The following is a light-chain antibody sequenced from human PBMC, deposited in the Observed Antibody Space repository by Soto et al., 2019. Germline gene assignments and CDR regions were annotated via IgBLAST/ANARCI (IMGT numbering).Light chain of an antibody. J-gene: IGLJ2*01. CDR1: NSDIGYYNY. Sequence: QSALTQPPSASGSPGQSVTISCTGTNSDIGYYNYVSWYQQHPGKAPKLMIYEVNKRPSGVPDRFSGSRSGNTASLTVSGLPAEDEAAYYRRSHGGRNKYVVFGGGTKLTVL. V-gene: IGLV2-8*01. CDR3: RSHGGRNKYVV. CDR2: EVN.